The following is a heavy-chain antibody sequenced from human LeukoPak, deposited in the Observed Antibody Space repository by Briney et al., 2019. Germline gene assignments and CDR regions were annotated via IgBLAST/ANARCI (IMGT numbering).Heavy chain of an antibody. J-gene: IGHJ4*02. D-gene: IGHD6-13*01. CDR1: GGTFSSYA. V-gene: IGHV1-69*05. CDR2: IIPIFGTA. CDR3: ARGEIHSSSSPFDY. Sequence: GASVKVSCKASGGTFSSYAISWVRQAPGQGLEWMGRIIPIFGTANYAQKFQGRVTITTDESTSTAYMELSSLRSEDTAVYYCARGEIHSSSSPFDYWGQGTLVTVSS.